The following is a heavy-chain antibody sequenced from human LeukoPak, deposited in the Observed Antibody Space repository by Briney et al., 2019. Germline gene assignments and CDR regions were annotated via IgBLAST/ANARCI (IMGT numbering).Heavy chain of an antibody. Sequence: ASVKVSCKASGYTFTGYYMHWVRQAPGQGLEWMGWINPNSGGTNYAQKFQGRVTMTRDTSISTAYMELSRLRSDDTAVHYCARGYSSSWYLSGFDPWGQGTLVTVSS. CDR1: GYTFTGYY. CDR3: ARGYSSSWYLSGFDP. D-gene: IGHD6-13*01. J-gene: IGHJ5*02. V-gene: IGHV1-2*02. CDR2: INPNSGGT.